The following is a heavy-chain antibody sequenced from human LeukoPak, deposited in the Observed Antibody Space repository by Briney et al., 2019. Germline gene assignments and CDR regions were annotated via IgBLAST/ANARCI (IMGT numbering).Heavy chain of an antibody. Sequence: ASVKVSCKASGYTFTGYYIHWVRQAPGQGLEWMGWINPNINGTNYAQKLQGRVTMTTDTSTSTAYMELRSLRSDDTAVYYCARPKYCSGGSCYYFDYWGQGTLVTVSS. V-gene: IGHV1-2*02. CDR1: GYTFTGYY. J-gene: IGHJ4*02. CDR2: INPNINGT. CDR3: ARPKYCSGGSCYYFDY. D-gene: IGHD2-15*01.